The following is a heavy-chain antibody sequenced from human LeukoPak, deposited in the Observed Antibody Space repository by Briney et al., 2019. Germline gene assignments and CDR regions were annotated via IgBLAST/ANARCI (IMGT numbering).Heavy chain of an antibody. J-gene: IGHJ6*03. D-gene: IGHD3-22*01. Sequence: AGGSLRLSCAASGFTVSSNYMSWVRQAPGKGLEWASVIYSGGSTYYADSVKGRFTISRDNSKNTLYLQMNSLRAEDTAVYYCARALNYYDSSAPYYYYYMDVWGKGTTVTVSS. CDR2: IYSGGST. V-gene: IGHV3-53*01. CDR1: GFTVSSNY. CDR3: ARALNYYDSSAPYYYYYMDV.